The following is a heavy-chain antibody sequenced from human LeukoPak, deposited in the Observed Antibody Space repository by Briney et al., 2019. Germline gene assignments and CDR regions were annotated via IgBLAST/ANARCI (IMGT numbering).Heavy chain of an antibody. CDR2: IHYTGST. V-gene: IGHV4-59*08. CDR3: ARHSSSWYPDY. CDR1: GGSIRSYY. D-gene: IGHD6-13*01. Sequence: SETLSLTCTVSGGSIRSYYWSWIRQPPGKGLEWLGYIHYTGSTNYNPSLKSRVTISVDTSKNQFSLQLSSVTATDTGVYFCARHSSSWYPDYWGQGTLVTVPS. J-gene: IGHJ4*02.